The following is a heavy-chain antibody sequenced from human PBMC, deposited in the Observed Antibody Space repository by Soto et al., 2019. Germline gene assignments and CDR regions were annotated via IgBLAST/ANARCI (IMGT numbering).Heavy chain of an antibody. V-gene: IGHV4-30-2*01. Sequence: PSETLSLTCAVSGGSISSGGYSWSWIRQPPGKGLEWIGYIYNSGNTHYNRSLKSRVTMSVDRSKNQFSLKLTSVTAADTAVYHCARHVGNSPPGSWGQGTLVTVSS. D-gene: IGHD1-26*01. CDR3: ARHVGNSPPGS. CDR2: IYNSGNT. CDR1: GGSISSGGYS. J-gene: IGHJ4*02.